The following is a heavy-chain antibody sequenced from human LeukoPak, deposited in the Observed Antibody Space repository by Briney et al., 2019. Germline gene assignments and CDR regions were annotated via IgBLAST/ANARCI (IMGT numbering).Heavy chain of an antibody. V-gene: IGHV3-23*01. CDR1: GFSFSDYA. CDR2: ISGSGGST. Sequence: GGSLRLSCAASGFSFSDYAMSWVRQAPGKGLEWVSAISGSGGSTYYADSAKGRFTISRDNSKNTLYLQMNSLRAEDTAVYYCAKAGRITMIVVVKNYFDYWGQGTLVTVSS. J-gene: IGHJ4*02. D-gene: IGHD3-22*01. CDR3: AKAGRITMIVVVKNYFDY.